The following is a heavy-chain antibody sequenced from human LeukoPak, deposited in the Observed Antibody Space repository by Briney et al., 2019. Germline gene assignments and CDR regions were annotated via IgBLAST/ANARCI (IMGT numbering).Heavy chain of an antibody. Sequence: SETLSLSCAVSGVSISSYYWSWIRQPPGKGLEWIANIYYGGSTNYNPSLKSRVTISLDTSKNQFSLKLSSVTAADTAVYYCARRYCTGGTCYSFAFDIWGQGTMVTVSS. CDR2: IYYGGST. CDR1: GVSISSYY. CDR3: ARRYCTGGTCYSFAFDI. V-gene: IGHV4-59*08. D-gene: IGHD2-15*01. J-gene: IGHJ3*02.